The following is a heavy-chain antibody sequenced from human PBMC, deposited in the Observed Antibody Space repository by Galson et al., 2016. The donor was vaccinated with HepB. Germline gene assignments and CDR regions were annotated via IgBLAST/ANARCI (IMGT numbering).Heavy chain of an antibody. CDR3: ARARIAALGTGAFDM. D-gene: IGHD6-13*01. V-gene: IGHV3-23*01. CDR1: GLSLSPYA. J-gene: IGHJ3*02. CDR2: ISASGGSK. Sequence: SLRLSCAGSGLSLSPYAMSWGRQAPGKGLEWVSGISASGGSKTYADSVRGRFIISRDNAENSLYLQMDSLTAEDTAMYYCARARIAALGTGAFDMWGQGTMVTVSS.